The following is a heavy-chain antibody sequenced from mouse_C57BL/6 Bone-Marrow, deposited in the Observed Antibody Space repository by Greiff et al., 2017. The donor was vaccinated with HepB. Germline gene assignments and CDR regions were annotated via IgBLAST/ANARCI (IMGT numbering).Heavy chain of an antibody. CDR3: ARHPYYYGSPFDY. CDR1: GFTFSDYY. J-gene: IGHJ2*01. D-gene: IGHD1-1*01. CDR2: ISNGGGST. V-gene: IGHV5-12*01. Sequence: EVKLMESGGGLVQPGGSLKLSCAASGFTFSDYYMYWVRQTPEKRLEWVAYISNGGGSTYYPDTVKGRFTISRDNAKNTLYLQMSRLKSEDTAMYYCARHPYYYGSPFDYWGQGTTLTVSS.